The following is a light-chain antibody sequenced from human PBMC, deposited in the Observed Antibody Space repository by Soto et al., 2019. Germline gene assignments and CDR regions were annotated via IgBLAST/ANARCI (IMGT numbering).Light chain of an antibody. V-gene: IGKV4-1*01. CDR3: QQYYGPPRT. CDR2: WAS. CDR1: QSVVYSSNNKNY. J-gene: IGKJ1*01. Sequence: DIVMTPSPDSLAVSLGERGTISGKASQSVVYSSNNKNYLAWYQQKPGQPPKLLIYWASTRESGVPDRFSGSGSGTDFTLTISSLQAEDVAVYYCQQYYGPPRTFGQGTKVDIK.